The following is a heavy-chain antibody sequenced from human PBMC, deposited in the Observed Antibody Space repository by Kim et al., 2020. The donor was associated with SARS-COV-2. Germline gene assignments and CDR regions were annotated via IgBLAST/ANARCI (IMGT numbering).Heavy chain of an antibody. J-gene: IGHJ6*03. CDR1: GGSISSYY. D-gene: IGHD6-25*01. V-gene: IGHV4-59*08. CDR2: IYYSGST. Sequence: SETLSLTCTVSGGSISSYYWSWIRQPPGKGLEWIGYIYYSGSTNYNPSLKSRVTISVDTSKNQFSLKLSSVTAADTAVYYCARLGFSYYYYMDVWGKGTTVTVSS. CDR3: ARLGFSYYYYMDV.